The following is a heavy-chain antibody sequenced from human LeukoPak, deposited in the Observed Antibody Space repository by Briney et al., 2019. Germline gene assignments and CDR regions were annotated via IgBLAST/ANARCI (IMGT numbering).Heavy chain of an antibody. V-gene: IGHV4-39*07. CDR1: SGSISDSRYY. CDR2: IYYSGNT. J-gene: IGHJ3*02. Sequence: KPSETLSLTCSVSSGSISDSRYYWAWIRQSPVKGLEWIAAIYYSGNTYYNPSLRSRVALSVDRSKNQFSLRLTSMTAADAAVYYCACLTTADAFDIWGQGTMVTVSS. D-gene: IGHD3-22*01. CDR3: ACLTTADAFDI.